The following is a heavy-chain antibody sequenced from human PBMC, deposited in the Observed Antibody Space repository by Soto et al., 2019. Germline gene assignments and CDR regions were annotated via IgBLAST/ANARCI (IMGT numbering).Heavy chain of an antibody. J-gene: IGHJ5*02. D-gene: IGHD1-20*01. CDR1: GGSISSGGYY. CDR2: IYYSGST. CDR3: ARSINP. Sequence: QVQLQESGPGLVKPSQTLSLTCTVSGGSISSGGYYWSWIRQHPGKGLEWIGYIYYSGSTYYNPFPTSRATSSVDTSTNQFPLKPSAVIAAARAVYYCARSINPWGQGTLVNVSS. V-gene: IGHV4-31*03.